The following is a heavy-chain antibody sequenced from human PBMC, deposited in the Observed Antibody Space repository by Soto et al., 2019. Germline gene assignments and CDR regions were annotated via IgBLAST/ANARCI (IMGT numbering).Heavy chain of an antibody. J-gene: IGHJ3*02. CDR1: GGSISSYY. CDR3: ARGGLITFGGVIVSDAFDI. V-gene: IGHV4-59*01. CDR2: IYYSGST. Sequence: ASGALSLTFTVSGGSISSYYWSWTRQPPGKGLEWIGYIYYSGSTNYIPSLKSRVTISVDTSKNQFSLKLSSVTAADTAVYYCARGGLITFGGVIVSDAFDIWGQGTMVTVSS. D-gene: IGHD3-16*02.